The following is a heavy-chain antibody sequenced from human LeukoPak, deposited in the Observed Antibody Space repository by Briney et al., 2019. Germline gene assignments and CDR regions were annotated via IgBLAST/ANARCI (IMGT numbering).Heavy chain of an antibody. CDR3: ARDHPTTVAPFDP. CDR1: GGTFSSYA. CDR2: IIPILGIA. V-gene: IGHV1-69*04. J-gene: IGHJ5*02. Sequence: GASVKVSCKASGGTFSSYAISWVRQAPGQGLEWMGRIIPILGIANYAQKFQGRVTITADESTSTAYMELSSLRSEDTAVYYCARDHPTTVAPFDPWGQGTLVTVSS. D-gene: IGHD4-17*01.